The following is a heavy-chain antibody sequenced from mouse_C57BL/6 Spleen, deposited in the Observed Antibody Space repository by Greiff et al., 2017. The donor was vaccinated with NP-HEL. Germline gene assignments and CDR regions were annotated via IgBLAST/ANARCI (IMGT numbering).Heavy chain of an antibody. CDR3: ARGSYYSSVYYAMDY. Sequence: VQLQESGAELVKPGASVKMSCKASGYTFTTYPIEWMKQNHGKSLEWIGNFHPYNDDTKYNEKFKGKATLTVEKSSSTVYLELSRLTSDDSAVYYCARGSYYSSVYYAMDYWGQGTSVTVSS. CDR2: FHPYNDDT. D-gene: IGHD1-1*01. CDR1: GYTFTTYP. V-gene: IGHV1-47*01. J-gene: IGHJ4*01.